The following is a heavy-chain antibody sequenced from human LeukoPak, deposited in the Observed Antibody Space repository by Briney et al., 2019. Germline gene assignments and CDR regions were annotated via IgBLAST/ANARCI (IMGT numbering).Heavy chain of an antibody. CDR1: GFTFSSYS. CDR3: VRVYCSSTSCYYFDS. J-gene: IGHJ4*02. Sequence: GGSLRLSCAASGFTFSSYSMNWVRQAPGKGLEWVSSISSSSSYIYYADSVKGRFTISRDNAKNSLYLQMNSLRAEDTAVYYCVRVYCSSTSCYYFDSWGQGTLVTVSS. V-gene: IGHV3-21*01. CDR2: ISSSSSYI. D-gene: IGHD2-2*01.